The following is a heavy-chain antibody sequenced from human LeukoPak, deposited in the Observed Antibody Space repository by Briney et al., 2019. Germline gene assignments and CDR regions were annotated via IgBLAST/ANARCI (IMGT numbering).Heavy chain of an antibody. CDR2: ISSSGTTI. J-gene: IGHJ3*02. CDR1: GFTFSDHY. V-gene: IGHV3-11*04. CDR3: ARDSGVGMATTFSILDI. Sequence: PGGSLRLSCAASGFTFSDHYMSWIRQPPGKGLQRVAYISSSGTTIYYADSVKGRLTISRDNSKNTLYLQMDSLRTEDTAVYYCARDSGVGMATTFSILDIWGQGTMVTVSS. D-gene: IGHD5-24*01.